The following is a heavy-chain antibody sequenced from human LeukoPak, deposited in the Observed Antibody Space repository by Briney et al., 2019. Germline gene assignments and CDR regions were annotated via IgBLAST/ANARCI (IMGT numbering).Heavy chain of an antibody. J-gene: IGHJ4*01. V-gene: IGHV1-2*06. Sequence: ASVKVSCKASGYTFTDSYMHWVRQAPGQGLEWMGRINANSGGTNYAQQFQGRVTMTRDTAISTAYMELNRLRSDDTAVYYCAREKYYYDSRGENDCGGHGTLVPVSS. CDR3: AREKYYYDSRGENDC. CDR2: INANSGGT. D-gene: IGHD3-22*01. CDR1: GYTFTDSY.